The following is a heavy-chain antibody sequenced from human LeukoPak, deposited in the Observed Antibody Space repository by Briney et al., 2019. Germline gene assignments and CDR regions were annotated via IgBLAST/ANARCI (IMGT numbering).Heavy chain of an antibody. CDR3: ARDLWGKRFDY. CDR1: GFTVSSNY. V-gene: IGHV3-53*01. D-gene: IGHD3-16*01. J-gene: IGHJ4*02. CDR2: IYSGGST. Sequence: GGSLRLSCAASGFTVSSNYMSWVRQAPGKGLEWVSVIYSGGSTYYADSVKGRFIISRDNSKNTLYLQMNSLRAEDTAVYYCARDLWGKRFDYWGQGTLVTVSS.